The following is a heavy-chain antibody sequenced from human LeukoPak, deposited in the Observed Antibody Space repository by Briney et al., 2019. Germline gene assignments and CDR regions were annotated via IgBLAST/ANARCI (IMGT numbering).Heavy chain of an antibody. CDR2: IKSKADGETT. J-gene: IGHJ4*02. CDR1: GFTFTNAW. D-gene: IGHD3-10*01. Sequence: GGSLRLSCVDSGFTFTNAWMSWVRQAPGKGLEWIGRIKSKADGETTNYAEPVRGRFTISRDDSKSAVYLQMNSLKIEDTAVYYCTTDLGTYYHGSQRLIPIDYWGQGTLVTVSS. CDR3: TTDLGTYYHGSQRLIPIDY. V-gene: IGHV3-15*01.